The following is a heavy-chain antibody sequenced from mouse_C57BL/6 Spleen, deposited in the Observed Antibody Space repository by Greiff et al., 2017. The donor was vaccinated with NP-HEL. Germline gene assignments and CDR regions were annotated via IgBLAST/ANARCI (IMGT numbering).Heavy chain of an antibody. D-gene: IGHD2-4*01. CDR1: GYTFTSYW. V-gene: IGHV1-52*01. CDR3: ARREDDDYDKGTGAMDY. Sequence: QVQLQQPGAELVRPGSSVKLSCKASGYTFTSYWMHWVKQRPIQGLEWIGNIYPSDSETHYNQKFKDKATLTVDKSSSTAYMQLSSLTSEDSAVYYCARREDDDYDKGTGAMDYWGQGTSVTVSS. J-gene: IGHJ4*01. CDR2: IYPSDSET.